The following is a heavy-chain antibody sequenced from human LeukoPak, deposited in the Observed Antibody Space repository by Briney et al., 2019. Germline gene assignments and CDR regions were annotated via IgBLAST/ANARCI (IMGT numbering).Heavy chain of an antibody. Sequence: GGSLRLSCVASGFTFSTFWMSWVRQAPGKGLEWVANIKQDGSEKYYVDSVKGRFTISRDNAKNSLFLQMNSLRAEDTAVYYCARGPRYYYDSSGYSYFDYWGQGTLVTVSS. CDR1: GFTFSTFW. J-gene: IGHJ4*02. CDR2: IKQDGSEK. V-gene: IGHV3-7*01. D-gene: IGHD3-22*01. CDR3: ARGPRYYYDSSGYSYFDY.